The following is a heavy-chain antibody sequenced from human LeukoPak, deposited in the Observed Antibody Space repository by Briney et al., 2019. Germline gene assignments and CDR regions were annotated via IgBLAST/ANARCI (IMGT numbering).Heavy chain of an antibody. V-gene: IGHV5-51*01. Sequence: PGGSLRLSCAASGFTFSSYSMNWVRQMPGKGLEWMGIIYPGDSDTRYSPSFQGQVTISADKSISTAYLQWSSLKASDTAMYYCARVYGGSGSYYFHFDYWGQGTLVTVSS. J-gene: IGHJ4*02. CDR3: ARVYGGSGSYYFHFDY. D-gene: IGHD3-10*01. CDR2: IYPGDSDT. CDR1: GFTFSSYS.